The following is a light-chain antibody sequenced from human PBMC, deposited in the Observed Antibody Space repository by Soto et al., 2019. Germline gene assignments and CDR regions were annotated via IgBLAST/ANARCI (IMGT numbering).Light chain of an antibody. J-gene: IGKJ5*01. Sequence: AIPLTQAPSSLSASVGDMVTITCRASQGISSALAWYQQKPGKAPKFMIYDASSLESGVPSRFSGSGSGTDCTLTISSLQPEDVATYYCQQFNNYLITFGRGTRLEIK. V-gene: IGKV1D-13*01. CDR3: QQFNNYLIT. CDR1: QGISSA. CDR2: DAS.